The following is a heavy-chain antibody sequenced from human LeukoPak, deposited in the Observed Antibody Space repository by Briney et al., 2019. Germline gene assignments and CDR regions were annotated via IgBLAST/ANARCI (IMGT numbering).Heavy chain of an antibody. CDR2: ISGSGGST. D-gene: IGHD6-13*01. Sequence: SGGSLRLSCAASGFTFSSYWMSWVRQAPGKGLEWVSAISGSGGSTYYADSVKGRFTISRDNSKNTLYLQMNSLRAEDTAVYYCAKDKQQLVLSFAGWFDPWGQGTLVTVSS. CDR1: GFTFSSYW. J-gene: IGHJ5*02. V-gene: IGHV3-23*01. CDR3: AKDKQQLVLSFAGWFDP.